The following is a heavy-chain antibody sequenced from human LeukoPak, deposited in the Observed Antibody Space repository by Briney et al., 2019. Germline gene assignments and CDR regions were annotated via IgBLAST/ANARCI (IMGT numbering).Heavy chain of an antibody. CDR2: IYHSGST. D-gene: IGHD6-13*01. V-gene: IGHV4-39*07. Sequence: PSETLSLTCTVSGGSISSGSYYWGWIRQPPGKGLEWIGSIYHSGSTYYNPSLKSRVTISVDTSKNQFSLKLSSVTAADTAVYYCARDIASIAAAGRGWFDPWGQGTLVTVSS. CDR1: GGSISSGSYY. CDR3: ARDIASIAAAGRGWFDP. J-gene: IGHJ5*02.